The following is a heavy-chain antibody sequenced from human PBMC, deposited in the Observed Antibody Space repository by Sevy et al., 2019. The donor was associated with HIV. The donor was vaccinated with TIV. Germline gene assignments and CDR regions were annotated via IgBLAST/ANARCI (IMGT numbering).Heavy chain of an antibody. CDR3: SERTNDVYYYGMDV. CDR2: TYYRSKWFN. J-gene: IGHJ6*02. V-gene: IGHV6-1*01. Sequence: SQTVSLTCAISGDSVSSYRASWNWIRQSPSRALEWLGRTYYRSKWFNDYATSVKSRITINSDTSKNQFSLQLNSVTPEXTAVYYCSERTNDVYYYGMDVWAQGTTVTVSS. CDR1: GDSVSSYRAS.